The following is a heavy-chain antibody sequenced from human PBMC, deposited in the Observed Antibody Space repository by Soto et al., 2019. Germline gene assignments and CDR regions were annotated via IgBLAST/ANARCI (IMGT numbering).Heavy chain of an antibody. CDR2: INAGNGNT. V-gene: IGHV1-3*01. J-gene: IGHJ6*02. CDR3: ARDRETTVTLYYYYYGMDV. CDR1: GYTFTSYA. Sequence: ASVKVSCKASGYTFTSYAMHWVRQAPGQRLEWMGWINAGNGNTKYSQKFQGRVTITRDTSASTAYMELSSLRSEDTAVYYCARDRETTVTLYYYYYGMDVWGQGTTVTVSS. D-gene: IGHD4-17*01.